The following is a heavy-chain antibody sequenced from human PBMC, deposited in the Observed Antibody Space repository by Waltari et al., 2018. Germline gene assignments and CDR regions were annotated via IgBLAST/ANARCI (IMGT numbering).Heavy chain of an antibody. CDR2: IYTSGST. CDR1: GGSISSGSYY. Sequence: QVQLQESGPGLVKPSQTLSLTCTVSGGSISSGSYYWRWIRQPAGKGLEWIGYIYTSGSTNYNPSLKSRVTISVDTSKNQFSLKLSSVTAADTAVYYCARGYDFWSGSILSGMDVWGQGTTVTVSS. V-gene: IGHV4-61*09. CDR3: ARGYDFWSGSILSGMDV. J-gene: IGHJ6*02. D-gene: IGHD3-3*01.